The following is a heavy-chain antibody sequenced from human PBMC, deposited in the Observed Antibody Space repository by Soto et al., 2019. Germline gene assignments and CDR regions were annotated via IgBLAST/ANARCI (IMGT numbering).Heavy chain of an antibody. J-gene: IGHJ4*02. CDR2: FDPEDGET. Sequence: GASVKASCKVSGYTLTEFSMHWVRQAPGKGLEWMGGFDPEDGETIYAQKFQGRVTMTEDTSTDTAYMELSSLRSEDTAVYYCATDRYCSSTSCYDYWGQGTLVTVSS. CDR3: ATDRYCSSTSCYDY. D-gene: IGHD2-2*01. CDR1: GYTLTEFS. V-gene: IGHV1-24*01.